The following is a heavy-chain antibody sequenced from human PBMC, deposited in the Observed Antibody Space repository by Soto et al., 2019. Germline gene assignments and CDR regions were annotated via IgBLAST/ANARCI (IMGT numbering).Heavy chain of an antibody. V-gene: IGHV3-53*01. CDR1: GFSVYSVY. D-gene: IGHD1-26*01. J-gene: IGHJ4*02. CDR3: ARVNSAWALHY. CDR2: IYADGNT. Sequence: WSLRLSCVGSGFSVYSVYMSWVRQAPGKGLEWVSVIYADGNTYYADSVKGRFTISRDNSKNTLYLQMNTLRADDTAVYYCARVNSAWALHYWGQGTLVTVSS.